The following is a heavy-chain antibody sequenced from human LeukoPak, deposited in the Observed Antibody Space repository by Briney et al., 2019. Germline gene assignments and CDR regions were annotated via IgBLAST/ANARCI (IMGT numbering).Heavy chain of an antibody. CDR1: GFTFSSYS. CDR3: ARGKGYCTNGVCYRWFDP. CDR2: ISSSSSTI. J-gene: IGHJ5*02. D-gene: IGHD2-8*01. V-gene: IGHV3-48*01. Sequence: GGSLRLSCAASGFTFSSYSMNWVRQAPGKGLEWVSYISSSSSTIYYADSVKGRFTISRDNAKNSLYLRMNSLRAEDTAVHYCARGKGYCTNGVCYRWFDPWGQGTLVTVSS.